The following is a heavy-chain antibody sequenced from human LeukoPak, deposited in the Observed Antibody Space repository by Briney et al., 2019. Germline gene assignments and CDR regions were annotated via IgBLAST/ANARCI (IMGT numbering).Heavy chain of an antibody. V-gene: IGHV1-24*01. J-gene: IGHJ3*02. CDR2: FDPEDGET. CDR1: GYTLTELS. CDR3: ATDLRGYSYGSVAFDI. D-gene: IGHD5-18*01. Sequence: ASVKVSCKVSGYTLTELSMHWVRQAPGKGREWMGGFDPEDGETIYAQKFQGRVTMTEDTSTDTAYMELSSLRSEDTAVYYCATDLRGYSYGSVAFDIWGQGTMVTVSS.